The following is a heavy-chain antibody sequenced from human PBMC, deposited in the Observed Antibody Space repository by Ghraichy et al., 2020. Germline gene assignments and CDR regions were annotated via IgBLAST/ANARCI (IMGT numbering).Heavy chain of an antibody. CDR1: GGSISSSSYY. CDR3: ARHGYLYCSGGSCYSAVPYYYYYYYMDV. V-gene: IGHV4-39*01. D-gene: IGHD2-15*01. J-gene: IGHJ6*03. Sequence: SQTLSLTCTVSGGSISSSSYYWGWIRQPPGKGLEWIGSIYYSGSTYYNPSLKSRVTISVDTSKNQFSLKLSSVTAADTALYYCARHGYLYCSGGSCYSAVPYYYYYYYMDVWGKGTTVTVSS. CDR2: IYYSGST.